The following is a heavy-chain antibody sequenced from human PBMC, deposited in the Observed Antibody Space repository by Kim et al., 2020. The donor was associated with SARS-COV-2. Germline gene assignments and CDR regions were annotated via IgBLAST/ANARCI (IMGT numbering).Heavy chain of an antibody. D-gene: IGHD2-2*01. J-gene: IGHJ6*02. V-gene: IGHV4-31*03. CDR1: GGSISSGGYY. CDR3: ARDLRYCSSTSCSYYYYYGMDV. Sequence: SETLSLTCTVSGGSISSGGYYWSWIRQHPGKGLEWIGYIYYSGSTYYNPSLKSRVTISVDTSKNQFSLKLSSVTAADTAVYYCARDLRYCSSTSCSYYYYYGMDVWGQGTTVTVSS. CDR2: IYYSGST.